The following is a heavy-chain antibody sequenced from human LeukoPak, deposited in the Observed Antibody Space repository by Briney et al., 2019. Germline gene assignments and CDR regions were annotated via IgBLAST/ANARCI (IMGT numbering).Heavy chain of an antibody. CDR3: VRDHRWSFDY. Sequence: GGSLRLSCAASGFTFSSYGMHWVRQAPGKGLEWVAFIRYDGSNKYYADSVKGRFTISRDNSKNTLYLQMNSLRAEDTAVYYCVRDHRWSFDYWGQGILVTVSS. CDR2: IRYDGSNK. V-gene: IGHV3-30*02. D-gene: IGHD3-16*02. CDR1: GFTFSSYG. J-gene: IGHJ4*02.